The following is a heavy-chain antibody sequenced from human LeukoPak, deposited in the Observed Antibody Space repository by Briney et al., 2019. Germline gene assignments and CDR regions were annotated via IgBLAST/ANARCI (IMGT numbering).Heavy chain of an antibody. J-gene: IGHJ4*02. CDR2: ISYDGSSK. CDR3: ARDGYYYDSSGYYPYYFDY. D-gene: IGHD3-22*01. Sequence: GGSLRLSCAASGFTFSSYAMRWVRQAPGKGLEWVAVISYDGSSKYYADSVKGRFTISRDNSKNTLYLQMNSLRAEDTAVYYCARDGYYYDSSGYYPYYFDYWGQGTLVTVSS. CDR1: GFTFSSYA. V-gene: IGHV3-30-3*01.